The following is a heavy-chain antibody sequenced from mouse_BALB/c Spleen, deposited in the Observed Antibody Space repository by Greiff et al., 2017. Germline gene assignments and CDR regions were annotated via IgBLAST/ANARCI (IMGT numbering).Heavy chain of an antibody. J-gene: IGHJ3*01. CDR1: GYSITSDYA. V-gene: IGHV3-2*02. CDR2: ISYSGST. CDR3: ARREDYDYPWFAY. Sequence: EVQRVESGPGLVKPSQSLSLTCTVTGYSITSDYAWNWIRQFPGNKLEWMGYISYSGSTSYNPSLKSRISITRDTSKNQFFLQLNSVTTEDTATYYCARREDYDYPWFAYWGQGTLVTVSA. D-gene: IGHD2-4*01.